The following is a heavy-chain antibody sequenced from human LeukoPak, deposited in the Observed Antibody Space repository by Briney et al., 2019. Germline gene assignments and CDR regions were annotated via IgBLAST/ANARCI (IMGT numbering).Heavy chain of an antibody. D-gene: IGHD3-10*01. CDR3: AGSYYGYYFDY. V-gene: IGHV3-23*01. CDR1: GFTFSNYV. CDR2: ISGSGGDT. J-gene: IGHJ4*02. Sequence: PGGSLRLSCAASGFTFSNYVMSWVRQVPGKGLEWVSHISGSGGDTFYADSVKGRFTIFRDNSKDTLYLQMNRLRAEDTAVYYCAGSYYGYYFDYWGPGTLVTVSS.